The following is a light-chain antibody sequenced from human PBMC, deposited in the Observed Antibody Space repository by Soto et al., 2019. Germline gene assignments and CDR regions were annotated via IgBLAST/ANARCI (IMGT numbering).Light chain of an antibody. CDR3: QQRYSWPPA. CDR2: DAS. CDR1: QSVSTY. Sequence: EIVLTQSPATLSLSPGERATLSCRASQSVSTYLAWYQQKPGQAPRLLIYDASNRATGIPARFSGSGSGTDFTLTISSLEPEDFAVYYCQQRYSWPPAFGHGTKVEIK. J-gene: IGKJ1*01. V-gene: IGKV3-11*01.